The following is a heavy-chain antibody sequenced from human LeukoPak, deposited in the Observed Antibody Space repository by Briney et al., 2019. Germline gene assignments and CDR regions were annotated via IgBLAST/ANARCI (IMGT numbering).Heavy chain of an antibody. V-gene: IGHV4-34*01. CDR3: ARVGPYGAYYYYYYMDV. J-gene: IGHJ6*03. CDR2: INHSGST. Sequence: SGTLSLTCAVYGGSFSGYYWSWIRQPPGKGLEWIGEINHSGSTNYNPSLKSRVTISVDTSKNQFSLKLSSVTAADTAVYYCARVGPYGAYYYYYYMDVWGKGTTVTVSS. D-gene: IGHD4-17*01. CDR1: GGSFSGYY.